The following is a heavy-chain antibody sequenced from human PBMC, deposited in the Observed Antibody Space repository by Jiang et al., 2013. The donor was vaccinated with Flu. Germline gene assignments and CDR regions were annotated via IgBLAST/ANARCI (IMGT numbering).Heavy chain of an antibody. CDR3: ARLWYTSGWVDF. CDR2: IYYSGST. V-gene: IGHV4-39*07. Sequence: GPGLVKPSETLSLTCTVSGGSISSSSYYGGWIRQPPGKGLEWIGSIYYSGSTYYNPSLKSRVTISVDTSKNQFSLKLSSVTAADTAVYYCARLWYTSGWVDFWGQGTLVTVSS. D-gene: IGHD6-19*01. J-gene: IGHJ4*02. CDR1: GGSISSSSYY.